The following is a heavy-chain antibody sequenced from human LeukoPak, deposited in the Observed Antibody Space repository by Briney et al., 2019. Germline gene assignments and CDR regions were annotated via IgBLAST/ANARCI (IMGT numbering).Heavy chain of an antibody. V-gene: IGHV4-61*02. J-gene: IGHJ3*02. CDR1: GGSISSGSYY. CDR2: IYTSGST. Sequence: PSQTLSLTCTVSGGSISSGSYYWSWIRQPAGKGLEWIGRIYTSGSTNYNPSLKSRVTISVDTSKNQFSLKLSSVTAADTAVYYCARDPMVRGVPGAFDSWGQGTMVTVSS. D-gene: IGHD3-10*01. CDR3: ARDPMVRGVPGAFDS.